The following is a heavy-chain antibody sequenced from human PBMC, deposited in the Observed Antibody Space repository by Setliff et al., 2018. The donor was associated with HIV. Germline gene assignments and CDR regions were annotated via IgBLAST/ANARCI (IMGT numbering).Heavy chain of an antibody. CDR1: GYRFTDFY. V-gene: IGHV1-2*06. D-gene: IGHD3-22*01. CDR2: INPNNGGT. J-gene: IGHJ3*02. CDR3: ARDGYYDSSGYSTFDI. Sequence: AASVKVSCKTFGYRFTDFYVNWVRQAPGQGLEWMGRINPNNGGTNYAQKFQGRVTMTRDTSISTAYMELSRLRSDDTAVYYCARDGYYDSSGYSTFDIWGQGTMVTVSS.